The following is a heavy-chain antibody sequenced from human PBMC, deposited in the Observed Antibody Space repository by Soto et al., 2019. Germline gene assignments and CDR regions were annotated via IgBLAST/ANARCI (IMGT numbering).Heavy chain of an antibody. Sequence: SVKVSCKASGGTFSSYAISWVRQAPGQGLEWMGGIIPIFGTANYAQKFQGRVTITADESTSTAYMELSSLRSEDTAVYYCARDGSSGAYYYYYYGMDVWGQGTTVTVSS. CDR1: GGTFSSYA. J-gene: IGHJ6*02. CDR2: IIPIFGTA. D-gene: IGHD3-22*01. V-gene: IGHV1-69*13. CDR3: ARDGSSGAYYYYYYGMDV.